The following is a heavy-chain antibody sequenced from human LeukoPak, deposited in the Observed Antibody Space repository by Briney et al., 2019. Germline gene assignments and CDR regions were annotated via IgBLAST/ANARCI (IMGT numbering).Heavy chain of an antibody. D-gene: IGHD6-19*01. CDR2: TYHSGST. Sequence: PSETLSLTCTVSAYSISSDYYWGWIRQPPGKGLEWIGSTYHSGSTFYNPSLKSRVTISVDTSKDQFSLKLNSVTAADTAVYYCARVFSSGHTYYYYYYMDVWGKGTTVTISS. J-gene: IGHJ6*03. CDR3: ARVFSSGHTYYYYYYMDV. V-gene: IGHV4-38-2*02. CDR1: AYSISSDYY.